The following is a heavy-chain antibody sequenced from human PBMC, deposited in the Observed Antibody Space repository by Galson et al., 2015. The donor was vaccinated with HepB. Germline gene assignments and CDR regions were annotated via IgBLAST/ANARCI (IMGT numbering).Heavy chain of an antibody. CDR1: GFTFSTYT. CDR3: ARDGGFCGGVGCHSMFDL. D-gene: IGHD2-15*01. CDR2: IRRDGGET. J-gene: IGHJ5*02. V-gene: IGHV3-7*03. Sequence: SLRLSCAASGFTFSTYTMSWVRQAPGKGLEWVANIRRDGGETGYVDSVKGRFTISRDNAKNSVYLQMKSLRAEDTAFYHCARDGGFCGGVGCHSMFDLWGQGTLVIVSS.